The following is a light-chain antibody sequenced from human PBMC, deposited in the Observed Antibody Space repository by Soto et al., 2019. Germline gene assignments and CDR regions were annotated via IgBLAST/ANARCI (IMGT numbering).Light chain of an antibody. Sequence: QLVLTQPASVSGSPGQSVTISCTGTSCDVGAYKYVSWYQKHPGKAPKLMIYGVSNRPSGVSNRFSGSKSGNTAFLTISVLQPEDEADYYCSSFTGPTTLDVFGTGTKVTVL. CDR2: GVS. J-gene: IGLJ1*01. CDR3: SSFTGPTTLDV. V-gene: IGLV2-14*03. CDR1: SCDVGAYKY.